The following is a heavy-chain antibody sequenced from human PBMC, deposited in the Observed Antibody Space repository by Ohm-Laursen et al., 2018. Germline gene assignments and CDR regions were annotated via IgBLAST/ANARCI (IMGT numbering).Heavy chain of an antibody. CDR3: ARFGVNHGMDV. CDR1: GFKFADYS. Sequence: SLRLSCAASGFKFADYSMNWFRQSPAKGLEWVASVNWNGNRKNYAGSVKGRFTISRDDAKNSLYLQMSSLRAEDTAVYYCARFGVNHGMDVWGQGTTVTVSS. V-gene: IGHV3-20*04. J-gene: IGHJ6*02. D-gene: IGHD3-16*01. CDR2: VNWNGNRK.